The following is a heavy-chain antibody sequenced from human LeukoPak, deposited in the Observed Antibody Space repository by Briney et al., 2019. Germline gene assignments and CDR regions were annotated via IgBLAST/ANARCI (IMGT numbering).Heavy chain of an antibody. CDR1: GYTFTRFP. V-gene: IGHV7-4-1*02. Sequence: GASVKVSCKASGYTFTRFPMNWVRQAPGQGLERLGWINTYTGNPTYAQGFTGRFVFSLDTSVSTAYLQISRLKADDTAVYYCARDSGPAQYGDYKQYYFYSMDVWGQGTTVTVSS. D-gene: IGHD2-21*02. J-gene: IGHJ6*02. CDR3: ARDSGPAQYGDYKQYYFYSMDV. CDR2: INTYTGNP.